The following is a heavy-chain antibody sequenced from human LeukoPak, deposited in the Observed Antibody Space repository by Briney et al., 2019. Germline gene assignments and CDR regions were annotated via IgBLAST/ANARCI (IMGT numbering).Heavy chain of an antibody. CDR2: IIPIFDSA. D-gene: IGHD5-12*01. V-gene: IGHV1-69*13. Sequence: SVKVSCKDSGDTFNSYEITWVRQAPGQGLEWVGGIIPIFDSAKYAQKFQDRVTITADESSKTAYMELSSLTSEDTAVYYCATDSVDITASDALDIWGQGTMVTVSS. J-gene: IGHJ3*02. CDR3: ATDSVDITASDALDI. CDR1: GDTFNSYE.